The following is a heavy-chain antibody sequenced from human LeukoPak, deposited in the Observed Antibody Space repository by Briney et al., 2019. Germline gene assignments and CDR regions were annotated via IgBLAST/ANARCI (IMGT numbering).Heavy chain of an antibody. CDR1: GGSINNSY. D-gene: IGHD1-1*01. V-gene: IGHV4-59*12. CDR2: IYYSGST. CDR3: ARDWNRYAY. Sequence: SETLSLTCTVSGGSINNSYWTWIRQPPGKGLEWIGHIYYSGSTNYSPSLKSRVTISVDTSKSQFSLYMDSVTAADTAVYYCARDWNRYAYWGQGTLVTVSS. J-gene: IGHJ4*02.